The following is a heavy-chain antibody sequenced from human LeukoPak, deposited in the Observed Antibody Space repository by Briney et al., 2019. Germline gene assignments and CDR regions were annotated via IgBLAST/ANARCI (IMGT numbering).Heavy chain of an antibody. CDR3: AKGRGYYYDSSGYCCFDY. J-gene: IGHJ4*02. CDR1: GFTFSSYA. D-gene: IGHD3-22*01. CDR2: ISGSAGST. Sequence: GRSLRLSCAASGFTFSSYAMTWVRQAPGKGMECGSTISGSAGSTYYADSVKGRFTISRDTSKNTLYLQMNSLRAEDTAVYYCAKGRGYYYDSSGYCCFDYWGQGTLVTVSS. V-gene: IGHV3-23*01.